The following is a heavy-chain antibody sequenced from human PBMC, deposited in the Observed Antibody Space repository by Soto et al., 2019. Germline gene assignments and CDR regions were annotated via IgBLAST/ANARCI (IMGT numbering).Heavy chain of an antibody. CDR3: VRAISGSFAL. D-gene: IGHD3-9*01. J-gene: IGHJ4*02. CDR1: GFSFITYW. Sequence: EVQLVESGGGLVQSGGSLRLSCEASGFSFITYWMNWVRQAPGKGLEWLVSIKEDGSEKQYVDSVKGRFTISRDNAKNSLYLQMNSLSEEDTAVYYCVRAISGSFALWGQGTLVIVSS. CDR2: IKEDGSEK. V-gene: IGHV3-7*04.